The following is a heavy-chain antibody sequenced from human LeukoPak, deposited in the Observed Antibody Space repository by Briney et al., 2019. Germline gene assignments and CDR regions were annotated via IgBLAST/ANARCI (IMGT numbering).Heavy chain of an antibody. V-gene: IGHV3-53*04. Sequence: GGSLRLSCAASGFTFSNAWMSWVRQAPGKGLEWVSVIYSAGNAYYADSVKGRFTISRHNSENTLYLHMNSLRVEDTAVYFCARGGTPGYSSGRIDYWGQGTLVTVSS. D-gene: IGHD6-19*01. CDR2: IYSAGNA. CDR1: GFTFSNAW. CDR3: ARGGTPGYSSGRIDY. J-gene: IGHJ4*02.